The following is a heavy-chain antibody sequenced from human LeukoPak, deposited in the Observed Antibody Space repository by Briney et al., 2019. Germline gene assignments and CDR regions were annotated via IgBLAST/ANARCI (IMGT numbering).Heavy chain of an antibody. V-gene: IGHV3-33*01. CDR2: IWYDGSNK. CDR1: GFTFSSYG. CDR3: ARGDSSSWNNYFDY. J-gene: IGHJ4*02. D-gene: IGHD6-13*01. Sequence: PGRSLRLSCAASGFTFSSYGMHWVRQAPGKGLEWVAVIWYDGSNKYCADSVKGRFTISRDNSKNTLYLQMNSLRAEDTAVYYCARGDSSSWNNYFDYWGQGTLVTVSS.